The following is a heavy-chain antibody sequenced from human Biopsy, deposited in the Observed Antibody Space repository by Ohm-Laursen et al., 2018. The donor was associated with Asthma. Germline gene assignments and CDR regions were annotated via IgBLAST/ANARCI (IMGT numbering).Heavy chain of an antibody. CDR1: GFTFSSSA. V-gene: IGHV3-23*01. CDR3: AKDFRGIAVAGDRGFDH. Sequence: LRLSCTASGFTFSSSAMSWVRQAPGKGLERVSAITGSGGTTYYADSVRGRFTISRDNSKSTLFLQMDSLSAEDTAVYYCAKDFRGIAVAGDRGFDHWGQGTLVTVSS. CDR2: ITGSGGTT. D-gene: IGHD6-19*01. J-gene: IGHJ4*02.